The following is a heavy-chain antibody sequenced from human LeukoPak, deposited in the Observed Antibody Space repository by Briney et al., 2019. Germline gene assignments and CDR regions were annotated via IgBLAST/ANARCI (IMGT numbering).Heavy chain of an antibody. J-gene: IGHJ4*02. CDR3: ARQQLKTMASFDY. CDR1: GGSISSYS. CDR2: IYTSGST. D-gene: IGHD4/OR15-4a*01. V-gene: IGHV4-4*07. Sequence: PSETLSLTCTVSGGSISSYSWSWLRQPAGKGLEWIGRIYTSGSTNYNPSLKSRVTMSVDTSKNQFSLKLSSVTAADTAVYYCARQQLKTMASFDYWGQGTLVTVSS.